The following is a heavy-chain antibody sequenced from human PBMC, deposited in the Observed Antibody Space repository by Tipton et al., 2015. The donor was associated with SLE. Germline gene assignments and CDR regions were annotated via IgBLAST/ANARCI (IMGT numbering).Heavy chain of an antibody. CDR1: GYSISSGYY. J-gene: IGHJ4*02. CDR2: IYHSGST. Sequence: GLVKPSETLSLTCTVSGYSISSGYYWGWIRQPPGKGLEWIGSIYHSGSTYYNPSLKSRVTISVDTSKNQFSLKLSSVTAADTAVYYCARAGRAWNHFDYRSQGTLGTVSS. CDR3: ARAGRAWNHFDY. D-gene: IGHD1-1*01. V-gene: IGHV4-38-2*02.